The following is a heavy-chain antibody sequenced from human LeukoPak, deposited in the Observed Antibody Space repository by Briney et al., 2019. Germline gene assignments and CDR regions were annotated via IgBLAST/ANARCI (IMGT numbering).Heavy chain of an antibody. J-gene: IGHJ4*02. CDR1: GFIFSRNN. D-gene: IGHD1-1*01. Sequence: GGSLRHSCTASGFIFSRNNMNWVRQAPGKGLEWVSYISSSGTTIYYADSVKGRFTISRDNAENSLYLQMNSLRDEDTAVYYCACARTGGAYLDYWGLGTLVTVSS. CDR2: ISSSGTTI. CDR3: ACARTGGAYLDY. V-gene: IGHV3-48*02.